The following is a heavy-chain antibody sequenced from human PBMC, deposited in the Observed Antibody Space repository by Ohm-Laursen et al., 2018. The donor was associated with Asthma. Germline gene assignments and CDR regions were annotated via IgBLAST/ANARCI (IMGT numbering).Heavy chain of an antibody. Sequence: SLRLSCAATGFTFSDYSMNWVRQAPGKGLEWVSIISGLAGGAYTYHADSVKGRFTISRDNFKNILFLQMNSLRAEDTAVYYCARDRSRSGHYPRPHDYWGQGTLVTVSS. CDR2: ISGLAGGAYT. D-gene: IGHD3-22*01. J-gene: IGHJ4*02. CDR3: ARDRSRSGHYPRPHDY. CDR1: GFTFSDYS. V-gene: IGHV3-23*01.